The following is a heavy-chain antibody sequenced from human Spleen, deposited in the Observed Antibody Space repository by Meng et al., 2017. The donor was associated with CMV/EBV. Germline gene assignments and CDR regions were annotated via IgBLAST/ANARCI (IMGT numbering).Heavy chain of an antibody. Sequence: GESLKISCAASGFTFDSFAMSWVRQAPGKGLEWVSVISSGGSTTHYADSVKGRFTISRDNSKNTLYLQMNSLRAEDTAVYYCARDHDYTSSWSGPFDYWGQGTLVTVSS. CDR2: ISSGGSTT. CDR3: ARDHDYTSSWSGPFDY. D-gene: IGHD6-13*01. V-gene: IGHV3-23*03. J-gene: IGHJ4*02. CDR1: GFTFDSFA.